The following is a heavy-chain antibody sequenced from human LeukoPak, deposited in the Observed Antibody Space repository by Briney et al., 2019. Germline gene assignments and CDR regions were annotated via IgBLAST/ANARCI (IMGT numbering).Heavy chain of an antibody. D-gene: IGHD4-23*01. CDR2: IDPDASAS. J-gene: IGHJ3*01. CDR1: GFTFSSYW. V-gene: IGHV3-74*01. Sequence: GGSLRLSCAASGFTFSSYWMHWVRQVPGEGLVWVSRIDPDASASTYADSVKGRFTISRDNAKNTLWLQMNSLRADDAAVYYCAGVRAGGNRAFDVWGQGTVVAVSS. CDR3: AGVRAGGNRAFDV.